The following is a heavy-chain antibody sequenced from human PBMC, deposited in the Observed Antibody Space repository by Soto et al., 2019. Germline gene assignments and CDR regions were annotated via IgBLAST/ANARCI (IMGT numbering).Heavy chain of an antibody. J-gene: IGHJ6*02. CDR3: ARGIAARTSGHYYGMDV. Sequence: GGSLRLSCAASGFTFSTYGMVWVRQAPGKGLEWVADIWFDGSYKYYGDSVKGRFTISRDNSKNTLYLQMGRLRAEDTAVYYCARGIAARTSGHYYGMDVWGQGTTVTVSS. V-gene: IGHV3-33*01. D-gene: IGHD6-6*01. CDR2: IWFDGSYK. CDR1: GFTFSTYG.